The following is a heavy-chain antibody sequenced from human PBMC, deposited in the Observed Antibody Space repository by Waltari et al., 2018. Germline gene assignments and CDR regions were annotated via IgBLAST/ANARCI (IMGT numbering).Heavy chain of an antibody. CDR1: GFPFSSYA. CDR2: ISGSGGST. Sequence: EVQLLESGGGLVQPGGSLRLSCAASGFPFSSYAMSWVRQAQGKGVEWVSAISGSGGSTYYADSVKGRFTISRDNSKNTLYLQMNSLRAEDTAVYYCAKDLKSHYYDSSGYFDYWGQGTLVTVSS. CDR3: AKDLKSHYYDSSGYFDY. V-gene: IGHV3-23*01. D-gene: IGHD3-22*01. J-gene: IGHJ4*02.